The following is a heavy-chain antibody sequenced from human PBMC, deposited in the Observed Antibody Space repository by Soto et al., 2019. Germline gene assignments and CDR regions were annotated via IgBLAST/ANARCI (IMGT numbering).Heavy chain of an antibody. D-gene: IGHD6-13*01. CDR3: AYSSTPFDY. CDR2: ISGSGGST. CDR1: GFTFSSYA. Sequence: EVQLLESGGGLVQPGGSLRLSCAASGFTFSSYAMSWVRQAPGKGLEWVSAISGSGGSTYYADSVKGRFTISGDNSQNKLYLQMNSLRAEDTAVYYCAYSSTPFDYWGQGTLVTVSS. J-gene: IGHJ4*02. V-gene: IGHV3-23*01.